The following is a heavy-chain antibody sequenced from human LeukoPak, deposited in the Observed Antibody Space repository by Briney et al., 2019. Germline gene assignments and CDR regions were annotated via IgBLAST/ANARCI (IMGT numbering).Heavy chain of an antibody. CDR2: INHSGST. D-gene: IGHD6-13*01. J-gene: IGHJ4*02. CDR3: ARGLAAAGTYSIPLFGY. Sequence: SETLSLTCAVYGGSFSGYYWSWIRQPPGKGLEWIGEINHSGSTNYNPSLKSRVTISVDTSKNQFSLKLSSVTAADTAVYYCARGLAAAGTYSIPLFGYWGQGTLVTVSS. CDR1: GGSFSGYY. V-gene: IGHV4-34*01.